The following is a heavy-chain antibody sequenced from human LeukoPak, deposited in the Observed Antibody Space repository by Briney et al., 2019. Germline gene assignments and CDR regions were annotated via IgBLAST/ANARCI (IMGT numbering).Heavy chain of an antibody. J-gene: IGHJ3*02. D-gene: IGHD3-16*02. CDR3: ATFSDYVWGSYRHTDAFDI. Sequence: ASVKVSCKASGYTFTGYYMHWVRQAPGQGLEWMGRINPNSGGTNYAQKFQGRVTVTRDTSISTAYMELSRLRSDDTAVYYCATFSDYVWGSYRHTDAFDIWGQGTMVTVSS. CDR2: INPNSGGT. V-gene: IGHV1-2*06. CDR1: GYTFTGYY.